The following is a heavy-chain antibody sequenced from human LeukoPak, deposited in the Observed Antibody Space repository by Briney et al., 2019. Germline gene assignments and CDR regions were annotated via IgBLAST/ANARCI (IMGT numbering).Heavy chain of an antibody. CDR2: ISGSGDST. V-gene: IGHV3-23*01. J-gene: IGHJ4*02. CDR3: AKVRPSYTASFYFDY. D-gene: IGHD5-18*01. Sequence: GGSLRLSCAASGFTFSSYAMSWVRQAPGKGLEWVSAISGSGDSTYYADSVKGRFTISRDNSKNTLYLQVNSLRGEDTAVYYCAKVRPSYTASFYFDYWGQGTLVTVSS. CDR1: GFTFSSYA.